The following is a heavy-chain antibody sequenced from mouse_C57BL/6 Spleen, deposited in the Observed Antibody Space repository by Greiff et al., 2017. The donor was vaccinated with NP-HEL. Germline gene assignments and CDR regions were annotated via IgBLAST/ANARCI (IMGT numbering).Heavy chain of an antibody. Sequence: VQLQQSGPELVKPGASVKISCKASGYTFTDYYMNWVKQSHGKSLEWIGDINPNNGGTSYNQKFKGKATLTVDKSSSTAYMELRSLTSEDSAVYYCARYVVDWGQGTTLTVSS. CDR1: GYTFTDYY. CDR3: ARYVVD. CDR2: INPNNGGT. V-gene: IGHV1-26*01. J-gene: IGHJ2*01.